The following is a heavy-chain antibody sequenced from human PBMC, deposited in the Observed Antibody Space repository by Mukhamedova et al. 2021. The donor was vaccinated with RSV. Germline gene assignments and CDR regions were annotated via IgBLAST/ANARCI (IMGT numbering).Heavy chain of an antibody. J-gene: IGHJ4*02. D-gene: IGHD3-3*01. Sequence: IGEINHSGSTNYNPSLKSRVTISVDTSKNQFSLKLSSVTAADTAVYYCARGGPENYDVWSGYLRDPDYWGQGTLVIGSP. CDR3: ARGGPENYDVWSGYLRDPDY. CDR2: INHSGST. V-gene: IGHV4-34*01.